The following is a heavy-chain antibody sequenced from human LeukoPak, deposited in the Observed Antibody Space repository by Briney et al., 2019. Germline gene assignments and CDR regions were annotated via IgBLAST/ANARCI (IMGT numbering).Heavy chain of an antibody. Sequence: GGSLRLSCAASGFTFSSYAMSWVRQAPGKGLEWVSAISGSGGSTYYADSVEGRFTTSRDNSKNTLYLQMNSLRAEDTAVYYCANLWELRGFDYWGQGTLVTVSS. D-gene: IGHD1-26*01. CDR2: ISGSGGST. CDR3: ANLWELRGFDY. V-gene: IGHV3-23*01. CDR1: GFTFSSYA. J-gene: IGHJ4*02.